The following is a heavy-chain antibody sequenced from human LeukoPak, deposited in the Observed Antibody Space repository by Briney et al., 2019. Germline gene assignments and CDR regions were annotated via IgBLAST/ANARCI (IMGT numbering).Heavy chain of an antibody. V-gene: IGHV4-61*05. D-gene: IGHD6-19*01. CDR1: GGSISSSSYY. CDR2: VYQTGDT. Sequence: SETLSLTCTVSGGSISSSSYYWSWFRQPPGKGLEWIAYVYQTGDTRYNPSLKSRVSISLDMSKNQFSLKVSSVTATDTAVYYCARHPFSAPFDYWGQGILVTVSS. J-gene: IGHJ4*02. CDR3: ARHPFSAPFDY.